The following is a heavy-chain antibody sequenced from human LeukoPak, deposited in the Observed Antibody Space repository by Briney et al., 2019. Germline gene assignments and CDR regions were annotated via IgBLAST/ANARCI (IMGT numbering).Heavy chain of an antibody. J-gene: IGHJ4*02. D-gene: IGHD3-10*01. CDR3: AKSLWFGELLYHNDY. CDR1: GFDFKDYG. V-gene: IGHV3-30*02. Sequence: PGGSLRLSCAASGFDFKDYGMHWVRQAPGKGLEGVAFIRYDGSPKYYADYVRGRFTISRDNSKNTPYLQMNSLRAEDTAVYYCAKSLWFGELLYHNDYWGQGTLVTVSS. CDR2: IRYDGSPK.